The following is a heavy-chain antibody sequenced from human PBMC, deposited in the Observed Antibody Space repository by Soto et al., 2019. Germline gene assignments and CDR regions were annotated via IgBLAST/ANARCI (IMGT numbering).Heavy chain of an antibody. V-gene: IGHV3-23*01. J-gene: IGHJ6*02. CDR3: AKALGRGVIAAYYYYYYGMDV. Sequence: TGGSLRLSCAASGFTFSSYAMSWVRQAPGKGLEWVSAISGSGGSTYYADSVKGRFTISRDNSKNTLYLQMNSLRAEDTAVYYCAKALGRGVIAAYYYYYYGMDVWGQGTTVTVSS. CDR2: ISGSGGST. CDR1: GFTFSSYA. D-gene: IGHD3-10*01.